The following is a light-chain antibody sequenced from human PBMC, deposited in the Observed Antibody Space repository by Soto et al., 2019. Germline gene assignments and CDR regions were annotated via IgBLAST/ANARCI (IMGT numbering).Light chain of an antibody. V-gene: IGLV2-14*01. Sequence: QSVLTQPASVSGSPGQSITISCTGTSSDVGGYKYVSWYQQHPGKAPKLMIYDVSNRPSGASNRFSGSKSGNTASLTISGLQAEDEADYYCSSYTSSSTYVFGTGTKVTVL. CDR3: SSYTSSSTYV. CDR2: DVS. J-gene: IGLJ1*01. CDR1: SSDVGGYKY.